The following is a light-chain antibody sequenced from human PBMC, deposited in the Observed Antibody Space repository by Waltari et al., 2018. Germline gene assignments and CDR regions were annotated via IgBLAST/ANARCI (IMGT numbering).Light chain of an antibody. V-gene: IGLV4-69*01. CDR3: QTWGTGIPVV. CDR2: LNSDGSH. J-gene: IGLJ2*01. Sequence: QLVLTQSPSASASLGASVKLTCTLSSGHSSYAIAWHQQQPEKGPRYLMKLNSDGSHSKGDGIPVRFSGSSSGAERYLTISSLQSEDEADYYCQTWGTGIPVVFGGGTKLTVL. CDR1: SGHSSYA.